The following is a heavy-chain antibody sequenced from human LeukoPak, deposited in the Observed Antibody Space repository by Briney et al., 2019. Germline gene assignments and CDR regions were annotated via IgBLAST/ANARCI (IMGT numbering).Heavy chain of an antibody. CDR1: GFTFSSYS. CDR2: IWYDGSNK. J-gene: IGHJ4*02. CDR3: ARDRGSYSTGFGEY. D-gene: IGHD1-26*01. Sequence: GGSLRLSCAASGFTFSSYSMNWVRQAPGKGLEWVAVIWYDGSNKYYADSVKGRFTISRDNSKNTLYLQMNSLRAEDTAVYYCARDRGSYSTGFGEYWGQGTLVTVSS. V-gene: IGHV3-33*08.